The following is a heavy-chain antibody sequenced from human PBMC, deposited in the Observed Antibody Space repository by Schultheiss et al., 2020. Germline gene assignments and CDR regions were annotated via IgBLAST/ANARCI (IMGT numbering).Heavy chain of an antibody. J-gene: IGHJ4*02. CDR2: IYNNAGT. CDR1: GGSISSYY. D-gene: IGHD3-16*02. Sequence: GSLRLSCTVSGGSISSYYWSWIRQPPGKGLEWIGYIYNNAGTNYNPSLKSRVTISVGTSKNQFSLKLSSVTVADTAVYYCARENDYVWGSYRYLGYWGQGTLVTVSS. V-gene: IGHV4-59*01. CDR3: ARENDYVWGSYRYLGY.